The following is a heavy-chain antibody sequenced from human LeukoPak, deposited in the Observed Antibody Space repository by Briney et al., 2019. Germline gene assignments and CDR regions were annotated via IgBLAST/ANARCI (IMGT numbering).Heavy chain of an antibody. V-gene: IGHV3-21*01. D-gene: IGHD2-2*01. CDR2: ISSSSSYI. CDR1: GFTFNSYS. Sequence: GGSLRLSCAASGFTFNSYSMNWVRQAPGKGLEWVSSISSSSSYIYYADSVKGRFTISRDNAKNSLYLQMNSLRAEDTAVYYCARARSGYCSSTSCFFDYWGQGTLVTVSS. J-gene: IGHJ4*02. CDR3: ARARSGYCSSTSCFFDY.